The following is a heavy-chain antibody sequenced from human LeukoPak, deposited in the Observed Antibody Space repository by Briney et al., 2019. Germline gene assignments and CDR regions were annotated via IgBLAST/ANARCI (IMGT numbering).Heavy chain of an antibody. CDR2: MNPNSGNT. D-gene: IGHD3-22*01. V-gene: IGHV1-8*01. Sequence: ASVKVSCKASGYTFTSYDINWVRQATGQGLEWMGWMNPNSGNTGYAQKFQGRVTITADESTSTAYMELSSLRSEDTAVYYCARGGYYDSSGYSQPGDYWGQGTLVTVSS. J-gene: IGHJ4*02. CDR3: ARGGYYDSSGYSQPGDY. CDR1: GYTFTSYD.